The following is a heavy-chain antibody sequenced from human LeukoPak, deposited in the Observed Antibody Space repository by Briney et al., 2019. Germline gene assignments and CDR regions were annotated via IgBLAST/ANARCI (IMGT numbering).Heavy chain of an antibody. V-gene: IGHV4-30-2*01. Sequence: SQTLSLTCTVSGGSISSGGYYWSWIRQPPGRGLEWTGYIYHRGSTYYNPSLKSRVTISVDRSKTQFSLKLSSVTAADTAVYYCARIAAAGTRSVDPWGQGTLVTVSS. J-gene: IGHJ5*02. CDR2: IYHRGST. CDR1: GGSISSGGYY. CDR3: ARIAAAGTRSVDP. D-gene: IGHD6-13*01.